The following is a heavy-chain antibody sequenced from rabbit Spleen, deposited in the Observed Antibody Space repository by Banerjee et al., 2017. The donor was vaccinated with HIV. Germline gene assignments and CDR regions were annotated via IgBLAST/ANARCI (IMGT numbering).Heavy chain of an antibody. CDR2: IGAGSSGST. CDR1: GFSFSTNYW. CDR3: ARDTSSSFSSYGMDL. Sequence: QEQLEESGGDLVKPEGSLTLTCTASGFSFSTNYWISWVRQAPGKGLEWIGCIGAGSSGSTYYASWAKGRFTISKTSSTTVTLQVTRLTAADTATYFCARDTSSSFSSYGMDLWGPGTLVTVS. D-gene: IGHD1-1*01. J-gene: IGHJ6*01. V-gene: IGHV1S45*01.